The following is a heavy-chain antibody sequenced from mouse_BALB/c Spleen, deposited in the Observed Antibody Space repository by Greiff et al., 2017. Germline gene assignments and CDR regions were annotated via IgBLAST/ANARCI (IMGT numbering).Heavy chain of an antibody. CDR2: IDPSDSET. CDR1: GYSFTSYW. V-gene: IGHV1-59*01. J-gene: IGHJ4*01. Sequence: VQLQQSGAELARPGASVKLSCKASGYSFTSYWMHWVKQRPGQGLEWIGMIDPSDSETRLNQKFKDKATLTVDKSSSTAYMQLSSPTSEDSAVYYCARIRITTAHYYAMDYWGQGTSVTVSS. D-gene: IGHD1-2*01. CDR3: ARIRITTAHYYAMDY.